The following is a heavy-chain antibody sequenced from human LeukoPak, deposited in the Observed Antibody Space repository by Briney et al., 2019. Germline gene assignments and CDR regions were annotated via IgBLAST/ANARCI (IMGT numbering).Heavy chain of an antibody. CDR2: IIPLLRIT. V-gene: IGHV1-69*02. D-gene: IGHD6-19*01. CDR1: GGTFNDYT. J-gene: IGHJ3*01. CDR3: ARSPHSSGWAHDFFDL. Sequence: ASVKVSCKASGGTFNDYTFGWVRQAPGQGLEWMGRIIPLLRITNYAQNFQGRVTITADKFTSTAYMELSSLRIDDTAVYYCARSPHSSGWAHDFFDLWGQGTLVTVSS.